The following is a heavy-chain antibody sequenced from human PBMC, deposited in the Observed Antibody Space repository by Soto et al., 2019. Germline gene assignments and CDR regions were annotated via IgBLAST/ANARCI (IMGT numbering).Heavy chain of an antibody. CDR3: ARVGEASSIYDSSGYYLDY. CDR1: GGSISSGDYY. J-gene: IGHJ4*02. D-gene: IGHD3-22*01. CDR2: IYYSGST. Sequence: PSETLSLTCTVSGGSISSGDYYWSWIRQPPGKGLEWIGYIYYSGSTYYNPSLKSRATISVDTSKNQFSLKLSSVTAADTAVYYCARVGEASSIYDSSGYYLDYWGQGTLVTVSS. V-gene: IGHV4-30-4*01.